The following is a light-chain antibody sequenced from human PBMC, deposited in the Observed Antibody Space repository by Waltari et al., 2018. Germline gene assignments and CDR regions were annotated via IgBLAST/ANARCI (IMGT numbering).Light chain of an antibody. CDR3: QQYYSYFT. V-gene: IGKV1-5*01. CDR2: DAS. CDR1: QSIGSL. Sequence: DIQMTQSPSTLSASVGDRVTITCRASQSIGSLLAWYQQKPGKAPKLLIYDASSLESGVPSRFSGSGSGTEFTLTINSLKPDDFATYSCQQYYSYFTFGGGAKVEIK. J-gene: IGKJ4*01.